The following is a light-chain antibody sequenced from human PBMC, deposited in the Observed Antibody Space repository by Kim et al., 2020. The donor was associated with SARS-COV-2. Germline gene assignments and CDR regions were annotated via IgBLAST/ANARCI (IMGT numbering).Light chain of an antibody. CDR2: WAS. CDR3: QQCLLTPRT. J-gene: IGKJ1*01. V-gene: IGKV4-1*01. Sequence: DIVMTQSPDSLAVSLGERATINCKSSQSLIYSPNNKNYLTWYQQKAGQPPKVLIYWASTRESGVPDRFSGSGSGTDFTLTISSLQAEDVAVYYCQQCLLTPRTFGQGTKVDIK. CDR1: QSLIYSPNNKNY.